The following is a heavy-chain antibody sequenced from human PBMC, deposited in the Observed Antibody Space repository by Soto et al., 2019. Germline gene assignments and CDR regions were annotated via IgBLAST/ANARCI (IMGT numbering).Heavy chain of an antibody. CDR1: GYTFTGYY. D-gene: IGHD3-3*01. Sequence: VASVKVSCKASGYTFTGYYMHWVRQAPGQGLEWMGWINPNSGGTNYAQKFQGWVTMTRDTSISTAYMELSRLRSDDTAVYYCARDRLRFLEWLSPNPYYYYGMDVWGQGTTVTVSS. J-gene: IGHJ6*02. CDR3: ARDRLRFLEWLSPNPYYYYGMDV. V-gene: IGHV1-2*04. CDR2: INPNSGGT.